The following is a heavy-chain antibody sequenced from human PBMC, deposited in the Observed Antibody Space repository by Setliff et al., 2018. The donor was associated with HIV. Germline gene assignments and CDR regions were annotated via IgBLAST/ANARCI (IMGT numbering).Heavy chain of an antibody. Sequence: GGSLRLSCAASGFTFKTDAMHWVRQAPGKGLEWVACIQYDGDTKYYAESVKGRFTISRDNSKSMLYLQMNNLRVDDTAMYYCARADYDILTAYYSSAFDMWGQGTMVTVSS. CDR2: IQYDGDTK. D-gene: IGHD3-9*01. CDR1: GFTFKTDA. J-gene: IGHJ3*02. V-gene: IGHV3-30*02. CDR3: ARADYDILTAYYSSAFDM.